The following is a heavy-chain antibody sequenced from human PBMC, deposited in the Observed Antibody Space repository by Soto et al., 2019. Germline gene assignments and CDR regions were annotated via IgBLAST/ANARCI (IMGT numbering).Heavy chain of an antibody. D-gene: IGHD2-2*01. Sequence: GGSLRLSCTASGFTFSSFWMSWVRQAPGKGLEWVANIKQDGSEEYYVDSVKGRFTISRDNAKNSLYLQMNSLRGEDTAMYYCARDLGQLAFWGQGTLVTVSS. CDR3: ARDLGQLAF. J-gene: IGHJ4*02. CDR2: IKQDGSEE. V-gene: IGHV3-7*01. CDR1: GFTFSSFW.